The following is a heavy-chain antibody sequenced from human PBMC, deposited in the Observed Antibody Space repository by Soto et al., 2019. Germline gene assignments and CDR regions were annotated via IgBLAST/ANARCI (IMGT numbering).Heavy chain of an antibody. CDR3: AREPIQLWGSNWFDP. D-gene: IGHD5-18*01. CDR2: IYYSGST. CDR1: GGSISSSSYY. Sequence: SETLSLTCTVSGGSISSSSYYWGWIRQPPGKGLEWIGSIYYSGSTYYNPSLKSRVTISVDTSKNQFSLKLSSVTAADTAVYYCAREPIQLWGSNWFDPWGQGTLVTVS. V-gene: IGHV4-39*07. J-gene: IGHJ5*02.